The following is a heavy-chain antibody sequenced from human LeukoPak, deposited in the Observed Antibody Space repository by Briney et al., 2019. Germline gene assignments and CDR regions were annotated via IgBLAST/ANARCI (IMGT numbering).Heavy chain of an antibody. D-gene: IGHD2-2*01. Sequence: SETLSLACTVSGASISSYYWSWIRQPPGKGLEWIGYTYYSGNTNYNPSLKSRVTISVDTSKNQFSLKLSSVTAADTAVYYCARNKGYCSNTSCYPWFDPWGQGTLVTVSS. V-gene: IGHV4-59*08. CDR2: TYYSGNT. J-gene: IGHJ5*02. CDR1: GASISSYY. CDR3: ARNKGYCSNTSCYPWFDP.